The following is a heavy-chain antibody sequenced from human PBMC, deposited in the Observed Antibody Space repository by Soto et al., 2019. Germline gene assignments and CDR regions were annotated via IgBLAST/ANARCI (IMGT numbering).Heavy chain of an antibody. D-gene: IGHD4-4*01. CDR3: ARGLATTGSGRWFDP. Sequence: ASVKVSCKASGYTFTSYAMHWVRQAPGQRLEWMGWINAGNGNTKYSQKFQGRVTITRDTSASTAYMELSSLRSEDTAVYYCARGLATTGSGRWFDPWGQGTLVTVSS. CDR1: GYTFTSYA. CDR2: INAGNGNT. J-gene: IGHJ5*02. V-gene: IGHV1-3*01.